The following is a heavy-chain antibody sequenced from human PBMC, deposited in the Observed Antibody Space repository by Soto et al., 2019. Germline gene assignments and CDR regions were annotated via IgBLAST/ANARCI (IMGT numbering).Heavy chain of an antibody. CDR2: ISYDGSNK. J-gene: IGHJ6*02. Sequence: LRLSCAASGFTFSSYAMHWVRQAPGKGLEWVAVISYDGSNKYYADSVKGRFTISRDNSKNTLYLQMNSLRAEDTAVYYCARVDTAMVYYYYGMDVWGQGTTVTVSS. CDR1: GFTFSSYA. V-gene: IGHV3-30-3*01. CDR3: ARVDTAMVYYYYGMDV. D-gene: IGHD5-18*01.